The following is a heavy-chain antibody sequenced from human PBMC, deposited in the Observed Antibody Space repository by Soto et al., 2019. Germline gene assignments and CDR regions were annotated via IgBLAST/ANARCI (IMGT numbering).Heavy chain of an antibody. J-gene: IGHJ4*01. CDR3: ARGVFGYCSGSSCYPIFDY. Sequence: QVQLVQSGAEVKEPGASVKVSCKASGYTFTSYDITWVRQVTGQGLEWMGWMNPNSGGTAYAQKCQGRVTMTRDSSVSTAYMELSSLGSEDTAVYYCARGVFGYCSGSSCYPIFDYWCHGTLVTVSS. D-gene: IGHD2-15*01. V-gene: IGHV1-8*01. CDR2: MNPNSGGT. CDR1: GYTFTSYD.